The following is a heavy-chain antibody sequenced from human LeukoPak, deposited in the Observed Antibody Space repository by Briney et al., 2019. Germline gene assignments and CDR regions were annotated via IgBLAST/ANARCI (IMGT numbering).Heavy chain of an antibody. Sequence: GESLKISCKGSGYNFISNWIAWVRQMPGKGVEWMGIIYPADSHTRYSPSFQGQVTISADKSISTAYLQWSSLEASDTAMYYCARTDCSSTDCYLFDYWGQGTVVTVSP. J-gene: IGHJ4*02. D-gene: IGHD2-2*01. CDR3: ARTDCSSTDCYLFDY. CDR1: GYNFISNW. CDR2: IYPADSHT. V-gene: IGHV5-51*01.